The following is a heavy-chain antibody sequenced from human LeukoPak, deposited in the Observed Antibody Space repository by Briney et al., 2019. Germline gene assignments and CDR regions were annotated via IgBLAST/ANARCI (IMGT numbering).Heavy chain of an antibody. D-gene: IGHD2-2*01. CDR3: ARDMMEYCSSTSCYVQYCYYGMDV. Sequence: ASVKVSSTTSGYTFTGYFMSWGRQAPGQRLVWMGWIKPNSGGTNYAQKFQGRVTMTRDTSISTAYMELSRLRSDDPAVYYCARDMMEYCSSTSCYVQYCYYGMDVWGQGTTVTVSS. V-gene: IGHV1-2*02. J-gene: IGHJ6*02. CDR1: GYTFTGYF. CDR2: IKPNSGGT.